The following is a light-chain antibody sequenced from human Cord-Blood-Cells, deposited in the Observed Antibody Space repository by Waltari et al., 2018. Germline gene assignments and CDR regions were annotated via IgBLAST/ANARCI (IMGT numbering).Light chain of an antibody. J-gene: IGKJ4*01. CDR2: DAS. CDR3: QQYDNLPLT. Sequence: DIQLTQSPFSLSASVGDRVTITCQASQDISNYLNWYQQKPGKAPKLLIYDASNLETGVPSRFSGSGSGTDFTFTISSLQPEDMATYYCQQYDNLPLTFGGGSKVEIK. CDR1: QDISNY. V-gene: IGKV1-33*01.